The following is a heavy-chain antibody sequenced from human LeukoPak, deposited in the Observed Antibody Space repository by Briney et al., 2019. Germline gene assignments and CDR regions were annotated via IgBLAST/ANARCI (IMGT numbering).Heavy chain of an antibody. V-gene: IGHV3-20*04. CDR2: VNSNGRSA. J-gene: IGHJ4*02. CDR1: GFNFEDYG. D-gene: IGHD6-6*01. CDR3: ALVPKSI. Sequence: GGSLRLSCAASGFNFEDYGMTWVRQIPGKGLEWVAGVNSNGRSAGYAASVRGRFTISRDNARNSLYLQMNSLRAEDTAVYYCALVPKSIGGQGTLVTVSS.